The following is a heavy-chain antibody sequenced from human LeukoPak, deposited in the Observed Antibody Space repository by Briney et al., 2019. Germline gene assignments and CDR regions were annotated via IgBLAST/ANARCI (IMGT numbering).Heavy chain of an antibody. V-gene: IGHV4-59*01. D-gene: IGHD3-10*01. CDR2: IYDSGST. CDR3: ARVVGTNYYYYGMDV. CDR1: GGSISGYY. J-gene: IGHJ6*02. Sequence: PSETLSLTCTVSGGSISGYYWSWIRQPPGKGLEWIGYIYDSGSTNYNPSLKSRVTISVDTSKNQFSLKLSSVTAADMAVYYCARVVGTNYYYYGMDVWGQGTTVTVSS.